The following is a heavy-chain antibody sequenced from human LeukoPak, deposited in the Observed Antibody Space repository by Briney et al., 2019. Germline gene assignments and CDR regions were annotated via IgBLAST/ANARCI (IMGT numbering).Heavy chain of an antibody. V-gene: IGHV3-21*01. CDR1: GFTFSSYS. J-gene: IGHJ5*02. D-gene: IGHD2-2*01. CDR3: ASVPSCSSTSCSFDP. CDR2: ISSSSSYI. Sequence: GGSLRLSCAASGFTFSSYSMNWVRQAPGKGLEWVSSISSSSSYIYYADSVKGRFTISRDNAKNSLYLQMNSLRAEDTAVYYCASVPSCSSTSCSFDPWGQGTLVTVSS.